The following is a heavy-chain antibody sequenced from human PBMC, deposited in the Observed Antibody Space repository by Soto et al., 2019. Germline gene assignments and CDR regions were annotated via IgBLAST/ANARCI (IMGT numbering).Heavy chain of an antibody. J-gene: IGHJ6*02. CDR1: GFTFTNAW. CDR3: VAATLVGGRGYYYYYYGMDV. V-gene: IGHV3-15*01. D-gene: IGHD2-15*01. CDR2: IKSKTDGGTT. Sequence: GGSLRLSCAASGFTFTNAWMNWVRQAPGKGPEWVARIKSKTDGGTTDYVAPVKGRFTISRHDSENTLYLQMNSLKTEDTAAYYCVAATLVGGRGYYYYYYGMDVWGQGTTVTVS.